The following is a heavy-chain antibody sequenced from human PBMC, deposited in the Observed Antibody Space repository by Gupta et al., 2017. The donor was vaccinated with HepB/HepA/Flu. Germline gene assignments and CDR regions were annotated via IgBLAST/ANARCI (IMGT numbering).Heavy chain of an antibody. CDR1: GFTFSSYA. Sequence: EVQLLESGGGLVQPGGSLRLSCAVSGFTFSSYAMSWVRQAPGKGLEWVSAISASGGSTYYADSVKGRFTISRDNSKNTLYLQMNSLRAEDTTVYYCAKGGITFGGVMVFDYWGQGTLVTVSS. J-gene: IGHJ4*02. D-gene: IGHD3-16*01. CDR2: ISASGGST. CDR3: AKGGITFGGVMVFDY. V-gene: IGHV3-23*01.